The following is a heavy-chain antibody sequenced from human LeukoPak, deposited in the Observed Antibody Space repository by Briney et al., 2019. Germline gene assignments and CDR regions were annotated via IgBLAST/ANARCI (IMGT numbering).Heavy chain of an antibody. CDR1: GFTFSSYA. D-gene: IGHD3-22*01. CDR2: ISGSGGST. Sequence: PGGALRLSCAAAGFTFSSYAMIWVRQAPGKGLEWVSTISGSGGSTYYTDSVKGRFTISRDNSKNTLYLQMNSVRGEDTAVYYCAKDVSQYDSSCYYFDYWGQGTLVTVSS. CDR3: AKDVSQYDSSCYYFDY. J-gene: IGHJ4*02. V-gene: IGHV3-23*01.